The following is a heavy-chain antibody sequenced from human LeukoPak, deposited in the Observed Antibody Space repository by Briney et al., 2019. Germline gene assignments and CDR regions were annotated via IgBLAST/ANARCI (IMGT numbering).Heavy chain of an antibody. J-gene: IGHJ4*02. Sequence: PGGSLRLSCSASGFTFNSYVMHWVRQAPGKGLEYVSGIRGDGASTYYAASVKGRFTISTDNSKNTLSLQMDMLRVEDTAVYYCARGTPAAAGEHFDYWGQGTLVTVSS. CDR3: ARGTPAAAGEHFDY. D-gene: IGHD6-13*01. V-gene: IGHV3-64*04. CDR1: GFTFNSYV. CDR2: IRGDGAST.